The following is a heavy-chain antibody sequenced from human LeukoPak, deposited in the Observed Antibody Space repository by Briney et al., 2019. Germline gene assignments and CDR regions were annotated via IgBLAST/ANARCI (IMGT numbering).Heavy chain of an antibody. V-gene: IGHV3-7*01. CDR1: GFTFSGYW. J-gene: IGHJ4*02. CDR2: IKQDGSEK. CDR3: ARSRITMVRGVIAY. D-gene: IGHD3-10*01. Sequence: GGSLRLSCAASGFTFSGYWMSWVRQAPGKGLEWVANIKQDGSEKYYVDSVKGRFTISRDNAKNSLYLQMNSLRAEDTAVYYCARSRITMVRGVIAYWGQGTLVTASS.